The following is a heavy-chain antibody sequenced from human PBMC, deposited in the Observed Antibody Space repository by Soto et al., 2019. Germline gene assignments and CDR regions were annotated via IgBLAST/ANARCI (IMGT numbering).Heavy chain of an antibody. V-gene: IGHV1-18*01. Sequence: GASVKVSCKASGYTFTSYGISWVRQAPGQGLEWMGWISAYNGNTNYAQKLQGRVTMTTDTSTSTVYMELRSLRSDDTAVYYCARKESGYYVGYWGQGTLVTVSS. CDR2: ISAYNGNT. D-gene: IGHD3-22*01. CDR3: ARKESGYYVGY. J-gene: IGHJ4*02. CDR1: GYTFTSYG.